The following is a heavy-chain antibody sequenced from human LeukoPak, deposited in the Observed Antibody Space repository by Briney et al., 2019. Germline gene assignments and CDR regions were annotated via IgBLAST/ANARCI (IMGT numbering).Heavy chain of an antibody. CDR3: AKDRGSAVAGGEYYFDY. D-gene: IGHD6-19*01. V-gene: IGHV3-30*18. Sequence: GRSLRLSCAASGFTFSSYGMHWVRQAPGKGLEWVAVISYDGSNKYYADSVKGRFTISRDNSKNTLYLQMNSLRAEDTAVYYCAKDRGSAVAGGEYYFDYWGQGTLVTVSS. CDR2: ISYDGSNK. CDR1: GFTFSSYG. J-gene: IGHJ4*02.